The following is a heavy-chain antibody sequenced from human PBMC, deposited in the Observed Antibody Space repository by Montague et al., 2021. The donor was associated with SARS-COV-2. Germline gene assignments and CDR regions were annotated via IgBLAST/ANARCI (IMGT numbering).Heavy chain of an antibody. Sequence: SETLSLTCSVPGGSIRTYYWSWIRQPPGTGLERMGYIYYSGSTNYNPSLKSRVTISIDTSKNQFSLELSSVTAADMAVYYCASPGGYCTGGSCYYVYWGQGTLVTVSS. D-gene: IGHD2-15*01. V-gene: IGHV4-59*01. CDR2: IYYSGST. CDR3: ASPGGYCTGGSCYYVY. J-gene: IGHJ4*02. CDR1: GGSIRTYY.